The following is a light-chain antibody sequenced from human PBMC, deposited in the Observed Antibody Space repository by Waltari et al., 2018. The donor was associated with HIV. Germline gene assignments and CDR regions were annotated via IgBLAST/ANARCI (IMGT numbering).Light chain of an antibody. V-gene: IGLV1-44*01. J-gene: IGLJ1*01. CDR1: TSNIGGKT. Sequence: QSVLAQPPSASGTPGQRVTISCSGSTSNIGGKTVSWYQQLPGTAPKLLIYSNTERPSGVPDRLSGSTSGTSASLVISGLQSEDEADYYCAAWDDSLKGGAFGTGTKVTVL. CDR3: AAWDDSLKGGA. CDR2: SNT.